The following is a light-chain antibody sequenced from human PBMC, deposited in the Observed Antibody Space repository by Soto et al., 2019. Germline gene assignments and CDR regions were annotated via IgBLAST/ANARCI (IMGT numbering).Light chain of an antibody. V-gene: IGLV2-14*02. CDR1: SSDVGSYDL. Sequence: QLVLTQPASVSGSPGQSITISCTGTSSDVGSYDLVSRYQLHPGKAPNLIIYAATRRPSGVPDRFSGSKSGNTASLTVSGLQADDEADYYCCSGAGSNNYVFGTGTKLTVL. CDR3: CSGAGSNNYV. J-gene: IGLJ1*01. CDR2: AAT.